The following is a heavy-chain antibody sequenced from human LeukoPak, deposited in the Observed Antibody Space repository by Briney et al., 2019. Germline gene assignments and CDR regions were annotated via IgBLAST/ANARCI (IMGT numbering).Heavy chain of an antibody. CDR3: ARGQAYGEDYFDY. J-gene: IGHJ4*02. CDR2: INHSGST. V-gene: IGHV4-34*01. Sequence: PSETLSLTCAVYGGSFSGYYWSWIRQPPGKGLEWIGEINHSGSTNYNPSLKNGATISVDTSKNQFSLKLSSVTAADTAVYYCARGQAYGEDYFDYWGQGTLVTVSS. CDR1: GGSFSGYY. D-gene: IGHD4/OR15-4a*01.